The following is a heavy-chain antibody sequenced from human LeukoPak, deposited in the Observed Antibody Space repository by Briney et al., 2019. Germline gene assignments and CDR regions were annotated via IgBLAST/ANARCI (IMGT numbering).Heavy chain of an antibody. CDR2: IIPIFGTA. CDR3: ARDGIAVAGTGEYYYYYYMDV. CDR1: GGTFSSYA. D-gene: IGHD6-19*01. Sequence: GASVKVSCKASGGTFSSYAISWVRQAPGQGLEWMGGIIPIFGTANYAQKFQGRVTITADKSTSTAYMELRSLRSDDTAVYYCARDGIAVAGTGEYYYYYYMDVWGKGTTVTISS. V-gene: IGHV1-69*06. J-gene: IGHJ6*03.